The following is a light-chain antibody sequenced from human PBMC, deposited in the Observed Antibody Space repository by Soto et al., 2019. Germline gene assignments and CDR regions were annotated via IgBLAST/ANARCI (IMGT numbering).Light chain of an antibody. V-gene: IGKV3-11*01. Sequence: EIVLTQSPGTLSLSPGQRATLSCRASHSVSSGNLAWYQQKPGQAPRLLIYDASNRATGIPARFSGSGSGTDFTLTISSLEPEDFAVYYCQQRSNWPPLTFGGGTKVDIK. J-gene: IGKJ4*01. CDR1: HSVSSGN. CDR3: QQRSNWPPLT. CDR2: DAS.